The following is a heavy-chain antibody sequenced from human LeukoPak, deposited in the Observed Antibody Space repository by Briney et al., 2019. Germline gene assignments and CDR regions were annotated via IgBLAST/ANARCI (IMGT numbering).Heavy chain of an antibody. J-gene: IGHJ6*02. D-gene: IGHD5-12*01. V-gene: IGHV3-21*01. Sequence: GGSLRLSCAASGFTFSSYSMNWVRQAPGKGLEWVSSISSSSSYIHYADSVKGRFTISRDNAKNSLFLQMNSLRAEDTAVYYCARANTYDSNYYYGMDVWGQGTTVTVSS. CDR2: ISSSSSYI. CDR3: ARANTYDSNYYYGMDV. CDR1: GFTFSSYS.